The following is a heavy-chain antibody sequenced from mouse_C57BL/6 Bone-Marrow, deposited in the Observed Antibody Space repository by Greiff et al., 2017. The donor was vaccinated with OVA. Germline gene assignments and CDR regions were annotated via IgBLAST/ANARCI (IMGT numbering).Heavy chain of an antibody. V-gene: IGHV14-4*01. CDR3: TTDGSSSY. D-gene: IGHD1-1*01. CDR1: GFNIKDDY. J-gene: IGHJ2*01. CDR2: IDPENGDT. Sequence: VQLQQSGAELVRPGASVKLSCTASGFNIKDDYMHWVKQRPEQGLEWIGWIDPENGDTEYASKFQGKATITADTSSNTAYLQLSSLTSADTAVYYCTTDGSSSYWGQGTTLTVSS.